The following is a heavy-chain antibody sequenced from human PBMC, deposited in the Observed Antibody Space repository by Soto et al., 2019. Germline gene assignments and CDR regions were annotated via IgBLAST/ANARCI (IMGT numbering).Heavy chain of an antibody. D-gene: IGHD3-16*01. J-gene: IGHJ6*03. Sequence: QVQLVQSGAEVKEPGASVKISCKASGYMFAGYLMHWVRQAPGQGLEWMGWSNGGNGNTKYSQRFQGSVTITRDTSTSTVYMERSSLQAEDTDVYDCARGLTSKKGPIYVGPRMDVWGKGTKVIVSS. CDR2: SNGGNGNT. CDR1: GYMFAGYL. V-gene: IGHV1-3*01. CDR3: ARGLTSKKGPIYVGPRMDV.